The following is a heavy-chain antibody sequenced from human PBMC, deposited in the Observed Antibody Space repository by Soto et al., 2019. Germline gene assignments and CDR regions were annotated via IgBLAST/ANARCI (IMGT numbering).Heavy chain of an antibody. Sequence: QVQLQESGPGLVKPSQTLSLTCTVSGGSISSGGYYWTGIRQHPGKGREWMGYIYYRGTTYYNPSLKRRLTISVATSKNQFSLKLSSVTAADTAVYYCAREPSIWGQGTLVTVSS. J-gene: IGHJ4*02. CDR3: AREPSI. V-gene: IGHV4-31*03. CDR1: GGSISSGGYY. CDR2: IYYRGTT.